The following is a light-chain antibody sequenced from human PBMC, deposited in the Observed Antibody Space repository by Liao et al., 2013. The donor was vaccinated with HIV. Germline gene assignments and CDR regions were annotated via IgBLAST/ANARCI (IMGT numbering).Light chain of an antibody. Sequence: SYELTQPPSVSVSPGQTAIITCSGHKLGDKYTCWYQQRPGQSPVLVISEDDKRPSGIPERFSGSNSGNTATLTISGAQAMDEGDYYCQAWDRGMGVFGTGTKVTVL. CDR2: EDD. CDR1: KLGDKY. V-gene: IGLV3-1*01. J-gene: IGLJ1*01. CDR3: QAWDRGMGV.